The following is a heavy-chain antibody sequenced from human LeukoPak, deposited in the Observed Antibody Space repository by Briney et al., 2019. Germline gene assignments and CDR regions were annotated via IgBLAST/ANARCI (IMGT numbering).Heavy chain of an antibody. D-gene: IGHD3-10*01. CDR3: ARVIDGSGSYYIAYYYYYMDV. CDR2: IKQDGSEK. V-gene: IGHV3-7*01. J-gene: IGHJ6*03. CDR1: GFTFSSYA. Sequence: GGSLRLSCAASGFTFSSYAMSWVRQAPGKGLEWVANIKQDGSEKYYVDSVKGRFTISRDNAKNSLYLQMNSLRAEDTAVYYCARVIDGSGSYYIAYYYYYMDVWGKGTTVTISS.